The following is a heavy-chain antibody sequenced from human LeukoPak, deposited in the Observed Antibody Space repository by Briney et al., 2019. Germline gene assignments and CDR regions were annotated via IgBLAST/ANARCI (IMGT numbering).Heavy chain of an antibody. J-gene: IGHJ6*02. V-gene: IGHV3-43D*03. CDR3: AKDGITMVRGVDYYGMDV. Sequence: GGSLRLSCAASGFTFDDYAMHWVRQAPGKGLEWVSLISWDGGSTYYADSVKGRFTISRDNSKNSLYLQMNSLRAEDTALHYCAKDGITMVRGVDYYGMDVWGQGTTVTVSS. CDR2: ISWDGGST. D-gene: IGHD3-10*01. CDR1: GFTFDDYA.